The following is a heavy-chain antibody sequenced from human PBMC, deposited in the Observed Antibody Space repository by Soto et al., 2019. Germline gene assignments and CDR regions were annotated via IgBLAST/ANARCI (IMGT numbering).Heavy chain of an antibody. CDR2: IIPLFGTT. D-gene: IGHD3-10*01. CDR3: AAELGFGEMSLV. J-gene: IGHJ6*02. Sequence: QVQVVQSGVEVRRPGSSVKVSCKASGDTFKNCVISWVRQAPGQGLEWMGGIIPLFGTTDFAQRFQGRLTITTDESTTTAYMELSRLRSEDTATYYCAAELGFGEMSLVWGQGTTVIVSS. CDR1: GDTFKNCV. V-gene: IGHV1-69*01.